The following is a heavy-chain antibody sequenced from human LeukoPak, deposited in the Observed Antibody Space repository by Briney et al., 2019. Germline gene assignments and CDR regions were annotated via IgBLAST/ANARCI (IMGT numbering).Heavy chain of an antibody. CDR2: IYYSGST. CDR1: GGSISSYY. J-gene: IGHJ5*02. D-gene: IGHD4-17*01. CDR3: ARRGFYGDYGYNWFDP. V-gene: IGHV4-59*08. Sequence: PSETLSLTCTVSGGSISSYYWSWVRQPPGKGLEWIGYIYYSGSTNYNPSLKSRVTISVDTSKNQFSLKLSSVTAADTAVYYCARRGFYGDYGYNWFDPWGQGTLVTVSS.